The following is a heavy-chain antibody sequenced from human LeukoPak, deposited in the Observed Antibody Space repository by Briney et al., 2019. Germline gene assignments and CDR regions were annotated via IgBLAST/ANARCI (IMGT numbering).Heavy chain of an antibody. CDR1: GHSFTGSY. D-gene: IGHD6-13*01. Sequence: ASVKVSCKASGHSFTGSYMHWWRGAPGQGLEWMGWINPNSGGTNYAQKFQGRVTMTRDTSISTAYMELSRLRSDDTAVYYCARELISISWFSFDYWGQGTLVTASS. J-gene: IGHJ4*02. V-gene: IGHV1-2*02. CDR3: ARELISISWFSFDY. CDR2: INPNSGGT.